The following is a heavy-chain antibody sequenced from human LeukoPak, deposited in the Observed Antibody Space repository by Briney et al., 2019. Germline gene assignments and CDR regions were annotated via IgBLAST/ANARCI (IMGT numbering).Heavy chain of an antibody. J-gene: IGHJ6*02. CDR2: IYYGGST. CDR1: GGSISSYY. CDR3: ARAEGYCSSTSCYNYGMDV. V-gene: IGHV4-59*01. D-gene: IGHD2-2*02. Sequence: SETLSLTCTVSGGSISSYYWSWIRQPPGKGLEWIGYIYYGGSTNYNPSLKSRVTISVDTSKNQFSLKLSSVTAADTAVYYCARAEGYCSSTSCYNYGMDVWGQGTTVTVSS.